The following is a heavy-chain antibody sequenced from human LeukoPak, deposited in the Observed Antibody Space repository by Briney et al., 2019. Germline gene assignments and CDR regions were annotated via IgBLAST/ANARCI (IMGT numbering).Heavy chain of an antibody. Sequence: PSETLSLACTVSGGSISSGSYYWSWIRQPAGKGLEWIGRIYTSGSTNYNPSLKSRVTISVDTSKNQFSLKLSSVTAADTAVYYCASVAGLGTIFGVVKNYMDVWGKGTTVTVSS. CDR1: GGSISSGSYY. V-gene: IGHV4-61*02. CDR2: IYTSGST. J-gene: IGHJ6*03. CDR3: ASVAGLGTIFGVVKNYMDV. D-gene: IGHD3-3*01.